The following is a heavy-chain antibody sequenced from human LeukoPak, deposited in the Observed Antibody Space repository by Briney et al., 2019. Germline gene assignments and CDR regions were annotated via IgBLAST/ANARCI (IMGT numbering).Heavy chain of an antibody. V-gene: IGHV3-66*01. D-gene: IGHD6-25*01. J-gene: IGHJ4*02. CDR1: GFTVSGNY. CDR2: IYGDGST. CDR3: ARGPVGINTIVAPYY. Sequence: PGGSLRLSCAASGFTVSGNYMNWVRQAPGKGLEWVSVIYGDGSTYYADSVKGRFTISRDTSKNTLCLQMNSLRAGDTALYYCARGPVGINTIVAPYYWGQGTPVTVSS.